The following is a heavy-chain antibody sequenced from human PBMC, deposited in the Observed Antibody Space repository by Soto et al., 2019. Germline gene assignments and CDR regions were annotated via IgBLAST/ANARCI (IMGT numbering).Heavy chain of an antibody. Sequence: PSETLSLTCTVSGGSISSYYWSWIRQPPGKGLEWIGYIYYSGSTNYNPSLKSRVTISVDTSKNQFSLKLSSVTAADTAVYYCARAEGWETDFDYWGQGTLVTVSS. CDR1: GGSISSYY. J-gene: IGHJ4*02. CDR3: ARAEGWETDFDY. CDR2: IYYSGST. D-gene: IGHD1-26*01. V-gene: IGHV4-59*01.